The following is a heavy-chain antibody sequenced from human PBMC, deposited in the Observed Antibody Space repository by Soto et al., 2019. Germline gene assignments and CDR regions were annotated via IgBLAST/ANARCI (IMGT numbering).Heavy chain of an antibody. J-gene: IGHJ6*02. Sequence: QVQLVQSGAEVKKPGSSVKVSCKASGGTFSRYSITWVRQAPGHGLEWIGRIIPIFGIASYAQKFQGRVTINADDSTSTAYMELSRLRSDDTAVYYCAREDRDRETGLVPAAIDGMDVWGQGTTVTVSS. CDR1: GGTFSRYS. V-gene: IGHV1-69*08. CDR2: IIPIFGIA. D-gene: IGHD2-2*01. CDR3: AREDRDRETGLVPAAIDGMDV.